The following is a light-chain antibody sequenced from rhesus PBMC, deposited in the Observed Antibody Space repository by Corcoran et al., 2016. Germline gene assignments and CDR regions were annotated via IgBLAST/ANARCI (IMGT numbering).Light chain of an antibody. CDR1: ENVKNH. CDR2: KAS. CDR3: QHNYGTPLT. V-gene: IGKV1-74*01. J-gene: IGKJ4*01. Sequence: DIQMTQSPSSLSASVGDRVTITCRARENVKNHLNWYQQKPGKPPNLLIYKASTLQSGVPSRFSGSGSGTDYTFTLSSLQSEDVATYYCQHNYGTPLTFGGGTKVEIK.